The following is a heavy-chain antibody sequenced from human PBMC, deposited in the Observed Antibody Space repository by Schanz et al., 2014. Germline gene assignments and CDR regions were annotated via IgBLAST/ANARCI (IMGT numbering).Heavy chain of an antibody. J-gene: IGHJ4*02. V-gene: IGHV1-46*03. D-gene: IGHD6-13*01. CDR2: INLSGGST. CDR1: GYTFTSYS. CDR3: ARDGVDAAAGGNY. Sequence: QGQLVQSGAEVKKPGASVKVSCKASGYTFTSYSMHWVRQAPGQGLEWMGIINLSGGSTTYAQKFQGRVTMTRDTSTSTVYMELSSLRSEDTAVYYCARDGVDAAAGGNYWGQGTLVTVSS.